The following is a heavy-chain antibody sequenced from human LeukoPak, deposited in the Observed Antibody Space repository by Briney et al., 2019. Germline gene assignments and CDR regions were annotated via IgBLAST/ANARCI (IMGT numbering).Heavy chain of an antibody. V-gene: IGHV3-23*01. J-gene: IGHJ4*02. CDR2: ISGSGGST. CDR1: GFTFSSYE. D-gene: IGHD3-3*01. Sequence: GGSLRLSCAASGFTFSSYEMNWVRQAPGKGLEWVSAISGSGGSTYYADSVKGRFTISRDNSKNTLYLQMSSLRAEDTAVYYCAKIQGGYYDFWSGQGPEYYFDYWGQGTLVTVSS. CDR3: AKIQGGYYDFWSGQGPEYYFDY.